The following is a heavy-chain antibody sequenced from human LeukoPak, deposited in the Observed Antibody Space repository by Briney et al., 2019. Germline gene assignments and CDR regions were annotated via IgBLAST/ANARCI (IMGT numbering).Heavy chain of an antibody. D-gene: IGHD6-19*01. V-gene: IGHV4-39*01. CDR1: GGPIRSSSYS. CDR3: ARLAVAGYFDY. Sequence: WEPLSLPCTVSGGPIRSSSYSWGSIRQPPGRGLEWIGSIYYSGSTYYNPSLKSRVTISVDTSKNQFSLKLSSVTAADTAVYYCARLAVAGYFDYWGQGTLVTVSS. CDR2: IYYSGST. J-gene: IGHJ4*01.